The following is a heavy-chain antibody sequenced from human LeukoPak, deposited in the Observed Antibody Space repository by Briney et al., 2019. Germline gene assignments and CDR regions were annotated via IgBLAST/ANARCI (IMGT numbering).Heavy chain of an antibody. CDR2: IIPLFRTA. CDR1: GGTFISYA. V-gene: IGHV1-69*06. Sequence: ASVKVSCKASGGTFISYAISWVRQAPGQRPEWMGGIIPLFRTANYAQKFQGRVTITADKSTNTAFMELSSLRSEDTAMYYCATNYEILSGYPKNYYFHIWGQGTMVTVSS. CDR3: ATNYEILSGYPKNYYFHI. D-gene: IGHD3-9*01. J-gene: IGHJ3*02.